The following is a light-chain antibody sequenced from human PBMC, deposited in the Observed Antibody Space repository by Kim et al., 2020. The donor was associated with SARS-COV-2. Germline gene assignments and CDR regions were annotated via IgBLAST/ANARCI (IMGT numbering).Light chain of an antibody. V-gene: IGLV10-54*02. Sequence: QAGLTQPPSVSKGLRQTATLTYTGNSNIVGNQGAAWLQQHQGHPPKLLSYRNNNRPSGISERFSASRSGNTASLTITGLQPEDEADYYCSALDSSLSAHVVFGGGTQLTVL. CDR1: SNIVGNQG. J-gene: IGLJ2*01. CDR2: RNN. CDR3: SALDSSLSAHVV.